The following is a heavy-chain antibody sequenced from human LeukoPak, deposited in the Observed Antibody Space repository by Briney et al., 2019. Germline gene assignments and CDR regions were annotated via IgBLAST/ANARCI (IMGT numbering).Heavy chain of an antibody. CDR1: GYTFTSYY. CDR2: INPSGGST. V-gene: IGHV1-46*01. CDR3: ARSDRQYSSSWYYYYYMDV. Sequence: ASVKVSCKASGYTFTSYYMHWVRQAPGQGLEWMGIINPSGGSTSYAQKFQGRVTMTRDMSTSTVYMELSSLRSEDTAVYYCARSDRQYSSSWYYYYYMDVWGKGTTVTVSS. D-gene: IGHD6-13*01. J-gene: IGHJ6*03.